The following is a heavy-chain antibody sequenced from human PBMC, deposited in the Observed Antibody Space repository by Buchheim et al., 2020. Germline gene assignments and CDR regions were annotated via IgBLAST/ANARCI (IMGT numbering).Heavy chain of an antibody. V-gene: IGHV1-2*02. Sequence: QVQLVQSGAEVKKPGASVKVSCKASGFTLTGYYMHWVRQAPGQGLEWMGWINPDSDGTNYAQKFQGRVTMTRDTSINTAYMELSSLTSDDSAVYYCARTSSFDYWGQGTL. CDR3: ARTSSFDY. CDR2: INPDSDGT. J-gene: IGHJ4*02. CDR1: GFTLTGYY.